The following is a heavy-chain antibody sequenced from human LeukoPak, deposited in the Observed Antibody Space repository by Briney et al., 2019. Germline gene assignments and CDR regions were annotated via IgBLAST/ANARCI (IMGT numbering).Heavy chain of an antibody. V-gene: IGHV4-59*01. D-gene: IGHD6-13*01. CDR3: ARARLEFWYEVYYFDY. Sequence: SETLSLTCTVSGGSISSYYWSWIRQPPGKGLEWIGYIYYSGSTNYNPSLKSRVTISVDTSKNQFSLKLSSVTAADTAVYYCARARLEFWYEVYYFDYWGQGTLVTVSS. J-gene: IGHJ4*02. CDR2: IYYSGST. CDR1: GGSISSYY.